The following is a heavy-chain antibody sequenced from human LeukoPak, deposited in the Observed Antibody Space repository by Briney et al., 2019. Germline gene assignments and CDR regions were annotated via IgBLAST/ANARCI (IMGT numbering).Heavy chain of an antibody. CDR2: ISGSGGST. D-gene: IGHD4-17*01. CDR1: GFTFSSYA. Sequence: PGGSLRLSCAASGFTFSSYAMSWVRQAPGKGLEWVSAISGSGGSTYYADSVKGRFTISRDNSKNTLYLQMNSLRAEDTAVYYCAKDRGGDYGDYPNWFDPWGQGTLVTVSS. CDR3: AKDRGGDYGDYPNWFDP. J-gene: IGHJ5*02. V-gene: IGHV3-23*01.